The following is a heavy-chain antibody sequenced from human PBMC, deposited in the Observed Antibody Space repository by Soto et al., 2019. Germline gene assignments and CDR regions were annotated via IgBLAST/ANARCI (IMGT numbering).Heavy chain of an antibody. CDR1: GFTFSSYE. Sequence: PGGSLRLSCAASGFTFSSYEMNWVRQAPGKGLEWVSYISSSGSTIYYADSVKGRFTISRDNAKNSLYLQMNSLRAEDTAVYYCARDRRHCSGGSCYFYYYGMDVWGQGTTVTVSS. CDR2: ISSSGSTI. D-gene: IGHD2-15*01. CDR3: ARDRRHCSGGSCYFYYYGMDV. V-gene: IGHV3-48*03. J-gene: IGHJ6*02.